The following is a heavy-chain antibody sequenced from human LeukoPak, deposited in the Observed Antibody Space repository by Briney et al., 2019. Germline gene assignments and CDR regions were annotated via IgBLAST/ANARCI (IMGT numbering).Heavy chain of an antibody. V-gene: IGHV3-21*01. CDR3: AKDEDPYYYDSTASDY. CDR1: GFTFSSYS. J-gene: IGHJ4*02. CDR2: ISTSSSYI. Sequence: GGSLRLSCAASGFTFSSYSMNWVRQAPGKGLEWVSSISTSSSYIYYADSVKGRITISRDNARKSLYLQMNSLRAEDTAVYYCAKDEDPYYYDSTASDYWGQGTLVTVSS. D-gene: IGHD3-22*01.